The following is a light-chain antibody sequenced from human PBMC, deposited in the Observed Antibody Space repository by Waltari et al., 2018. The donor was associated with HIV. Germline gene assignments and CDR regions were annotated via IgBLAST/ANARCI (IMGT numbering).Light chain of an antibody. CDR2: DNN. CDR3: GAWDSSLSAVL. J-gene: IGLJ2*01. Sequence: QSMLTQPPSVSAAPGQKVTISCSGSSSNIGNNYVSWYQQLPGTAPKLLIYDNNKRPSEIPDRFSGSKSATSATLGITRLQTGDEADYYCGAWDSSLSAVLFGGGTKLTVL. V-gene: IGLV1-51*01. CDR1: SSNIGNNY.